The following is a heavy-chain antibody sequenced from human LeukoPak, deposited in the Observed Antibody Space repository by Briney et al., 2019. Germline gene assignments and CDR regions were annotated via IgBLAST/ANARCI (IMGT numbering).Heavy chain of an antibody. D-gene: IGHD6-13*01. CDR2: IYTSGST. CDR3: ARDQVYRSSWGHDAFDI. CDR1: GYSISSGYY. V-gene: IGHV4-38-2*02. Sequence: PSETLSLTCTVSGYSISSGYYWGWIRQPPGKGLEWIGRIYTSGSTNYNPSLQSRGTMSVDTSKNQFSLKLSSVTAADTAVYYCARDQVYRSSWGHDAFDIWGQGTMVTVSS. J-gene: IGHJ3*02.